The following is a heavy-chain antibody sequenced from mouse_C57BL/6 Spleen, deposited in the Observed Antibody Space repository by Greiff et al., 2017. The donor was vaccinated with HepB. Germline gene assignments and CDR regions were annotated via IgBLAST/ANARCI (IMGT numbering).Heavy chain of an antibody. V-gene: IGHV2-5*01. CDR2: IWRGGST. D-gene: IGHD2-1*01. CDR3: AKEGHGNKGRYAMDY. J-gene: IGHJ4*01. Sequence: QVQLQQSGPGLVQPSQSLSITCTVSGFSLTSYGVHWVRQSPGKGLEWLGVIWRGGSTDYNAAFMSRLSITKDNSKSQVFFKMNSLQADDTAIYYCAKEGHGNKGRYAMDYWGQGTSVTVSS. CDR1: GFSLTSYG.